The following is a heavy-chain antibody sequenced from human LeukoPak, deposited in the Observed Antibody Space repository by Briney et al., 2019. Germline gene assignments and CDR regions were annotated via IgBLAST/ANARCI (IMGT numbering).Heavy chain of an antibody. V-gene: IGHV1-69*04. D-gene: IGHD3-3*01. CDR1: GGTFSSYA. J-gene: IGHJ3*02. CDR3: AAYYDFWSGYYPAFDI. Sequence: ASVKVSCKASGGTFSSYAISWVRQAPGQGLEWMGRIIPILGIANYAQKFQGRVTITADKSTSTAYMELSSLRSEDTAVYYCAAYYDFWSGYYPAFDIWGQGTMVTVSS. CDR2: IIPILGIA.